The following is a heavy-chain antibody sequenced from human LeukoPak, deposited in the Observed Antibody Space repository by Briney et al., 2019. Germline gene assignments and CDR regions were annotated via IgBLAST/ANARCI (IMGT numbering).Heavy chain of an antibody. CDR3: ARVEGTVTTDWYFDL. CDR1: GGSIRSTTYY. CDR2: IYYSGNT. J-gene: IGHJ2*01. D-gene: IGHD4-17*01. V-gene: IGHV4-39*07. Sequence: PSETLSLTCSVSGGSIRSTTYYWGWIRQPPGKGLEWIGSIYYSGNTYYSPSLMSRVTISVDTSKNQFSLKLSSVTAADTAVYYCARVEGTVTTDWYFDLWGRGTLVTVSS.